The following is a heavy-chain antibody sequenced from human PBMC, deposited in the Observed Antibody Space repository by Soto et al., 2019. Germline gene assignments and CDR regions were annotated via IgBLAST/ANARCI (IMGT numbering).Heavy chain of an antibody. D-gene: IGHD2-15*01. CDR3: ARDSPLGYCSGGSCYSLAFDY. V-gene: IGHV1-2*04. CDR1: GYTFNGYN. Sequence: GASVKVSCKASGYTFNGYNMHWVRQAPGQGLEWMGWINPNSGGTNSAQRFQGWVTMTRDTSISTAYMELSRLRSDDTAVYYCARDSPLGYCSGGSCYSLAFDYWGQGTLVTVSS. J-gene: IGHJ4*02. CDR2: INPNSGGT.